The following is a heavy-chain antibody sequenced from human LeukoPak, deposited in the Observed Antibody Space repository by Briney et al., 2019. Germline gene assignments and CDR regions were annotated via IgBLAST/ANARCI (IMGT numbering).Heavy chain of an antibody. D-gene: IGHD3-10*01. Sequence: GSLRLSCAASGFTFSSYAMSWVRQAPGRGLEWVSAISGSSDDTFYAGSVKGRFTISRDNSKNTLFLQMNSLRAEDTALYYCASLRGKGYFDYWGQGTLVTVSS. CDR3: ASLRGKGYFDY. J-gene: IGHJ4*02. CDR1: GFTFSSYA. CDR2: ISGSSDDT. V-gene: IGHV3-23*01.